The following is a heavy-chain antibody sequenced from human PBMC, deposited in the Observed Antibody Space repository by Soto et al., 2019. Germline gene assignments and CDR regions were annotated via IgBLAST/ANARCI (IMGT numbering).Heavy chain of an antibody. CDR3: TTFGAAADY. D-gene: IGHD6-13*01. J-gene: IGHJ4*02. CDR1: GFTFSNAW. V-gene: IGHV3-15*01. Sequence: PGGSLRLSCAASGFTFSNAWMNWVRQAPGKGLEWVGRIKTKTEGGTIDYAAPVKGRFTISRDDSKNTLYLQMDSLKVEDTAVYYCTTFGAAADYWGQGTLVTVSS. CDR2: IKTKTEGGTI.